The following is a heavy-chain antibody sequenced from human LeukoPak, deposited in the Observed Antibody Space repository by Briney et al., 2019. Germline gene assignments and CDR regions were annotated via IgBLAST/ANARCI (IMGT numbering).Heavy chain of an antibody. J-gene: IGHJ4*02. D-gene: IGHD4-17*01. CDR1: GYTFTGYY. V-gene: IGHV1-8*03. Sequence: ASVKVSCKASGYTFTGYYMHWVRQAPGQGLEWMGWMNPNSGNTGYAQKFQGRVTITRNTSISTAYMELSSLRSEDTAVYYCARESVGDYDIDYWGQGTLVTVSS. CDR3: ARESVGDYDIDY. CDR2: MNPNSGNT.